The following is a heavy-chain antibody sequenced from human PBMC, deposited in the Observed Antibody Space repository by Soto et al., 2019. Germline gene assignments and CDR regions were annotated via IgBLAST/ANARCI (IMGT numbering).Heavy chain of an antibody. V-gene: IGHV1-2*04. CDR1: GYTFTAFY. CDR3: ATHRHAYGVSSGSCVGWIDP. D-gene: IGHD2-15*01. Sequence: QVQLLQSGAEMKKPGASVKVSCRTSGYTFTAFYLHWVRRAPGQGLEWMGWINSKTGVTNYTQNFQSSVTMTRDTSIITAYLELRRLRPSDTAFYFCATHRHAYGVSSGSCVGWIDPWGQGTLVTVSS. J-gene: IGHJ5*02. CDR2: INSKTGVT.